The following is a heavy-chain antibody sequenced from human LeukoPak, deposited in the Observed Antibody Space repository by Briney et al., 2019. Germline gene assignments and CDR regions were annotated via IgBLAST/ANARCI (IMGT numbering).Heavy chain of an antibody. V-gene: IGHV4-59*08. J-gene: IGHJ4*02. CDR2: IYYSGST. Sequence: KPSETLSLTCTVSGGSISSYYWSWIRQPPGKGLEWIGYIYYSGSTNYNPSLKSRVTISVDTSKNQFSLYLSSVTAADTAIYYCARSIVGYDWNFDQWGQGILVTVSS. CDR3: ARSIVGYDWNFDQ. D-gene: IGHD1-26*01. CDR1: GGSISSYY.